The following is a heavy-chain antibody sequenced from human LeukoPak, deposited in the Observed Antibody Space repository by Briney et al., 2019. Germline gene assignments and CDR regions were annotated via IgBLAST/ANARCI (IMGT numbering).Heavy chain of an antibody. CDR3: ARENKVEDAFDI. CDR2: ISVGSSTI. Sequence: GGSLRPSCEASGFSFSTYEMDWLRQAPGKGVDWVSYISVGSSTIYYAASVRGRFTTSRDNAKNSLYLEMNSLRVEDTAVYYCARENKVEDAFDIWGQGTMVTVSS. V-gene: IGHV3-48*03. D-gene: IGHD2-15*01. CDR1: GFSFSTYE. J-gene: IGHJ3*02.